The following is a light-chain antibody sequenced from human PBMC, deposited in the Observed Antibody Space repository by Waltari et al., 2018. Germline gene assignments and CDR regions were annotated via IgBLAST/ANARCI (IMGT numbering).Light chain of an antibody. V-gene: IGLV2-8*01. CDR1: SSAVGRYHY. CDR3: SSYAGSNNVV. Sequence: QSALTQPPSASGSPGQSVTIPCTGTSSAVGRYHYVSWYQQHPGKAPKLMIYEVSKRPSGVPARLSGSKSGNTASLTVSGLQAEDEADYYCSSYAGSNNVVFGGGTKLTVL. CDR2: EVS. J-gene: IGLJ2*01.